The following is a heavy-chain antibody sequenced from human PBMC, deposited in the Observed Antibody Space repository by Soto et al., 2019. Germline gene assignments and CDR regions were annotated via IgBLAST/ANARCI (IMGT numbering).Heavy chain of an antibody. V-gene: IGHV1-69*06. Sequence: EASVKVSCKASGGTFSSYAISWVRQAPGQGLEWMGGIIPIFGTANYAQKFQGRVTITADKSTSTAYMELSSLRSEDTAVYYCARDSAVAYGMDVWGQGTTVTVSS. CDR1: GGTFSSYA. D-gene: IGHD2-15*01. CDR2: IIPIFGTA. CDR3: ARDSAVAYGMDV. J-gene: IGHJ6*02.